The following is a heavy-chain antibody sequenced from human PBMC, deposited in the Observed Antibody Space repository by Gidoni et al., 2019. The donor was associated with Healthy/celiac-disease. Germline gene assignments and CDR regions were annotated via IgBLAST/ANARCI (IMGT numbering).Heavy chain of an antibody. CDR1: GFSLSTSGVG. CDR2: IYWDDDK. D-gene: IGHD3-9*01. J-gene: IGHJ1*01. Sequence: QITLTESGPTLVKPTQTLTLTCTFSGFSLSTSGVGVGWIRQPPGKALEWLALIYWDDDKRYSPSLKSRFTITKDTSKNQVVLTMTNMDPVDTATYYCALTEYDILTGSRYFQHWGQGTLVTVSS. V-gene: IGHV2-5*02. CDR3: ALTEYDILTGSRYFQH.